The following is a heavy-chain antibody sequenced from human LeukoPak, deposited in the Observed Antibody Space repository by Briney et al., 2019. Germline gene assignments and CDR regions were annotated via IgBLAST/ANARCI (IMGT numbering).Heavy chain of an antibody. V-gene: IGHV3-30*02. CDR2: IQYDGSNE. D-gene: IGHD2-8*01. CDR3: AKDRCSNGVGCYYYYMDV. CDR1: GFTFNRYN. Sequence: GGSLRPSCAASGFTFNRYNMNWVRQAPGKGLEWVAYIQYDGSNEQYADSVKGRFSISRDSSKNILYLQMNSLRAEDTAVYYCAKDRCSNGVGCYYYYMDVWGKGTTVTISS. J-gene: IGHJ6*03.